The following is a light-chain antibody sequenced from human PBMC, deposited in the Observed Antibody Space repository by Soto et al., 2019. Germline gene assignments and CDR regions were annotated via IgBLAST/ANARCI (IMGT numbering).Light chain of an antibody. Sequence: EVLMTQSPATLSTSPGEGATLSCRVSQGVGRSVAWYQQTPGQSPRLLIYSASTRASGVPARFSGSGSGTEFTLTISSLQSEDFAVYSCQQYYYWPLTFGGGTKVEIK. CDR3: QQYYYWPLT. V-gene: IGKV3-15*01. CDR2: SAS. J-gene: IGKJ4*01. CDR1: QGVGRS.